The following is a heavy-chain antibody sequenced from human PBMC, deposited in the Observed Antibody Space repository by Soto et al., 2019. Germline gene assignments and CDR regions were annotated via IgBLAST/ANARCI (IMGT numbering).Heavy chain of an antibody. Sequence: SETLALTCTVSDGSSSSYFGSLIREPSGKGLEWIGYIYFRGTTNYTPSLKSRVTMSADTSKNQFSLKLNSVTAADTAVYYCARMNYYDTSGYPFDYWGQGMMVTVS. V-gene: IGHV4-59*01. D-gene: IGHD3-22*01. CDR1: DGSSSSYF. J-gene: IGHJ4*02. CDR3: ARMNYYDTSGYPFDY. CDR2: IYFRGTT.